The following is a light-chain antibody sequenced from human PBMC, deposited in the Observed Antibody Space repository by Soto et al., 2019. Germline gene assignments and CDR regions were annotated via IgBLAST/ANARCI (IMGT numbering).Light chain of an antibody. J-gene: IGLJ2*01. CDR2: DVS. CDR1: SSDVGGYNF. Sequence: QSVLTQPRSVSGSPGQSVTISCTGTSSDVGGYNFVSWYQHHPGKAPKVLIYDVSKRPSGVPDRFSGSKSGNTASLTISGVQAEDEADYHCCSYAGTYTYVVFGGGTKVTVL. V-gene: IGLV2-11*01. CDR3: CSYAGTYTYVV.